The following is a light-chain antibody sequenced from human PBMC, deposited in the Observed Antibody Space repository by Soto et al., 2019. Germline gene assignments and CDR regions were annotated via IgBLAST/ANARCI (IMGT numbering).Light chain of an antibody. V-gene: IGKV1D-12*01. J-gene: IGKJ5*01. Sequence: DIKMTQSPSSVYASVGDSVTFTCRASQGIGSWLAWYQQKPGKAPTLLIYAASTLQSGVPSRFSGSGSGTDFTLTINSLQPEDFATYYCQQSNNFPITFGQGTRREIK. CDR3: QQSNNFPIT. CDR1: QGIGSW. CDR2: AAS.